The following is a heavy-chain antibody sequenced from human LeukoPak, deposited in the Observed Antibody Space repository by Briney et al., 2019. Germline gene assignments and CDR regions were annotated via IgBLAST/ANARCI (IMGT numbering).Heavy chain of an antibody. J-gene: IGHJ4*02. V-gene: IGHV1-2*02. CDR1: GYTFTSYY. CDR3: AGDTAAFDY. CDR2: INPNSGGT. D-gene: IGHD6-13*01. Sequence: ASVNVSCKASGYTFTSYYMHWVRQATGQGLGWMGWINPNSGGTNYAQKFQCRVTMTRDKSITTAYLELNRLTSEETTGYYYAGDTAAFDYWGQGTLVTVSS.